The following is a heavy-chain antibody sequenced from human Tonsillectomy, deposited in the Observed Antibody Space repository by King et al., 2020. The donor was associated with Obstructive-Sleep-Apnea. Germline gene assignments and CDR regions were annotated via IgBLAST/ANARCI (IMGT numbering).Heavy chain of an antibody. Sequence: VQLVESGGGVVQPGRSLRLSGAASGFTFSSFSVHWVRQAPGKGLEWVAVTSDDGSNKYYADSGKGRFTISRDNSRNTLYLQMNSLRAEDTAVYYCAREVGGLGSYYPKYYFDYWGQGTLVTVSS. CDR3: AREVGGLGSYYPKYYFDY. CDR1: GFTFSSFS. CDR2: TSDDGSNK. J-gene: IGHJ4*02. D-gene: IGHD3-10*01. V-gene: IGHV3-30*04.